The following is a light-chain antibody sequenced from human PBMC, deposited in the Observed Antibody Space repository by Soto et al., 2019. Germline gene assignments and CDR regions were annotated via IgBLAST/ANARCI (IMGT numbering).Light chain of an antibody. CDR2: DVT. Sequence: QSALTQPRSVSGSPGQSVTISCTGTSSDVGGYDFVSWHQQHPGKAPKLVIYDVTKRPSGVPDRFSGSKSGNTASLTISGLQAEDEADYYCCSYADIYTYLFGTGTKLTVL. J-gene: IGLJ1*01. CDR1: SSDVGGYDF. V-gene: IGLV2-11*01. CDR3: CSYADIYTYL.